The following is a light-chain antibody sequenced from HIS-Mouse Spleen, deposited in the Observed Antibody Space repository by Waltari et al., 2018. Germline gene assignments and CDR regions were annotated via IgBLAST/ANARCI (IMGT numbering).Light chain of an antibody. V-gene: IGKV1-9*01. CDR1: QGISSY. Sequence: DIKLTQSPSFLSASLVDRVTITRRPSQGISSYLAWYQQKPGKAPKLLIYAASTLQSGVPSRSSGSGSGTEFTLTISSLQPEDFATYDGQQRNSYPPTFGQGTKVEIK. CDR3: QQRNSYPPT. J-gene: IGKJ1*01. CDR2: AAS.